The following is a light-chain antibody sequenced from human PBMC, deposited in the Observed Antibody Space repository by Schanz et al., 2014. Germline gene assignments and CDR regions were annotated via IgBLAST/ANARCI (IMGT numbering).Light chain of an antibody. J-gene: IGKJ1*01. CDR3: LQNFNYPWT. CDR2: AAS. CDR1: QGIRDD. V-gene: IGKV1-6*01. Sequence: AIQMTQSPSSLSASVGDRVTITCRASQGIRDDLSWYQQKPGKAPKLLIYAASALQSGVPSRFSGTGSGTDFSLTISSLQPEDFATYYCLQNFNYPWTFGRGTKVEIK.